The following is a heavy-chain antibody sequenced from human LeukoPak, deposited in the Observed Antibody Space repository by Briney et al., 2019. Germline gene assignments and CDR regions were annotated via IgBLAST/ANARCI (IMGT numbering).Heavy chain of an antibody. V-gene: IGHV1-2*02. D-gene: IGHD4-17*01. CDR2: INSNSGGT. J-gene: IGHJ3*02. CDR1: GYSFTGYY. Sequence: ASVKVSCKASGYSFTGYYMHWVRQAPGQGLEWMGWINSNSGGTNYAQRFQGRVTMTRDTSISTAYMELSRLRSDDTAVYYCAKLMDTHYGDLPYDAFDIWGQGTMVTVSS. CDR3: AKLMDTHYGDLPYDAFDI.